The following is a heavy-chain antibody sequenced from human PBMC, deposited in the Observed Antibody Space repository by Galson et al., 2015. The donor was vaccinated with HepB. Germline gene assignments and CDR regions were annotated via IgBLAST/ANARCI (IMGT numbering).Heavy chain of an antibody. D-gene: IGHD1-20*01. J-gene: IGHJ4*02. CDR3: AHRGITGTTSYFDY. CDR1: GFSLSTSGVG. Sequence: PALVKPTQTLTLTCTFSGFSLSTSGVGVGWIRQPPGKALEWLALIYWDDDKRYSPSLKSRLTITKDTSKNQVVLTMTNMDPVDTATYYCAHRGITGTTSYFDYWGQGTLVTVSS. V-gene: IGHV2-5*02. CDR2: IYWDDDK.